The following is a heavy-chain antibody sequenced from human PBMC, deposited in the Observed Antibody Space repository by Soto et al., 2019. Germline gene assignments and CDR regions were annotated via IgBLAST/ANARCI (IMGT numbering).Heavy chain of an antibody. D-gene: IGHD4-17*01. CDR2: ISAYSGDT. J-gene: IGHJ4*02. CDR3: ARAGGDNPRALDY. V-gene: IGHV1-18*04. Sequence: QVQLVQSGAEVKKPGASVKVSCKASGYTFTNYGFSWVRQAPGQGLEWMGWISAYSGDTKYAQKLQGRVTMTTDTSKSTADMELRSLISDDTAVYYCARAGGDNPRALDYWGQGTLVTVSP. CDR1: GYTFTNYG.